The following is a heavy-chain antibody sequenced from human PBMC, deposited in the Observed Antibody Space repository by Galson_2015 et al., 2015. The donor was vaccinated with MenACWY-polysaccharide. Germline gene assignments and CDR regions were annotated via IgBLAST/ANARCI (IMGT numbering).Heavy chain of an antibody. CDR3: ARGHLGLGL. D-gene: IGHD7-27*01. CDR1: GLTFSNWW. Sequence: SLRLSCAASGLTFSNWWMTWVCQAPGKGLEWVASIKKDGSEKYYVDSVKGRFTISRDNAKDSLYLQMNSLSAEDTAVYFCARGHLGLGLWGQGTTVTVSS. J-gene: IGHJ6*02. CDR2: IKKDGSEK. V-gene: IGHV3-7*01.